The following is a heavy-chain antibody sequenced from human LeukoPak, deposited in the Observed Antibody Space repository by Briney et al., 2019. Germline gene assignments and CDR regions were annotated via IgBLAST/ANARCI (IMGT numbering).Heavy chain of an antibody. D-gene: IGHD3-22*01. CDR3: ASLRDYYDCLY. V-gene: IGHV3-30-3*01. Sequence: GGSLRLSCAASGFTFSSYAMHWVRQAPGKGLEWVAIVSYDGSNKYYAASVKGRFTISRDNSKNTLYLQMNGLRADDTAVYFCASLRDYYDCLYWGQGTLVTVSS. CDR1: GFTFSSYA. J-gene: IGHJ4*02. CDR2: VSYDGSNK.